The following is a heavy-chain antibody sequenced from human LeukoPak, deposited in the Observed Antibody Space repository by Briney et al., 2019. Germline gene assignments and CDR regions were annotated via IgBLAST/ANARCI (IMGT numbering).Heavy chain of an antibody. Sequence: ASVKVSCNASGYTFTSYGISWVRQAPGQGLEWMGWISAYNGNTNYAQKLQGRVTMTTDTSTSTAYMELRSLRSDDTAVYYCARDRCSSTSCYSSGVDYWGQGTLVTVSS. CDR2: ISAYNGNT. J-gene: IGHJ4*02. D-gene: IGHD2-2*02. CDR1: GYTFTSYG. V-gene: IGHV1-18*01. CDR3: ARDRCSSTSCYSSGVDY.